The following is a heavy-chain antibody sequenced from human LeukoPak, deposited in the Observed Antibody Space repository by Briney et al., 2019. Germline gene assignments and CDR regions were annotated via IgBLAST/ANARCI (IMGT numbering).Heavy chain of an antibody. CDR2: ISNDGGNE. CDR3: AKNQYYYGSGSFRPYYFDY. V-gene: IGHV3-30*02. CDR1: GYTFRSYD. D-gene: IGHD3-10*01. J-gene: IGHJ4*02. Sequence: GGSLRLSCVGSGYTFRSYDMHWVRQAPGKGLEWLAFISNDGGNEYYAGSVKGRFTISRDNSKNTLYLQMNSLRAEDTAVYYCAKNQYYYGSGSFRPYYFDYWGQGTLVTVSS.